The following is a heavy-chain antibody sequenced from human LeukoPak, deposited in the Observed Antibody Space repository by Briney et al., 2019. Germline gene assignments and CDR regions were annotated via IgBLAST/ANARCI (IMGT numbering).Heavy chain of an antibody. CDR1: GFTISSYA. CDR2: INWNGGST. J-gene: IGHJ4*02. D-gene: IGHD3-10*01. CDR3: ARDPENYGPGSYAH. V-gene: IGHV3-20*04. Sequence: GGTLRLSCAASGFTISSYAMSWVRQPPGKGLEGVSGINWNGGSTGYADSVKGRFTISRDNAKNSLYMQMNSLRAEDTALYYCARDPENYGPGSYAHWGQGTLVTVSS.